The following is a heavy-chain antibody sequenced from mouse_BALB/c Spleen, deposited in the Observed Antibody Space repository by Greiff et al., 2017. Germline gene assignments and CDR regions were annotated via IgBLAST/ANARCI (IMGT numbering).Heavy chain of an antibody. CDR3: ARGDYGNYDYFDY. CDR2: INPSTGYT. Sequence: VKLVESGAELAKPGASVKMSCKASGYTFTSYWMHWVKQRPGQGLEWIGYINPSTGYTEYNQKFKDKATLTADKSSSTAYMQLSSLTSEDSAVYYCARGDYGNYDYFDYWGQGTTLTVSS. CDR1: GYTFTSYW. J-gene: IGHJ2*01. D-gene: IGHD2-1*01. V-gene: IGHV1-7*01.